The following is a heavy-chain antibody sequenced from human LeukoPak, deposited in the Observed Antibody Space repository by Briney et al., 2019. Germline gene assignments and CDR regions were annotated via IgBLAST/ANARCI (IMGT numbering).Heavy chain of an antibody. J-gene: IGHJ6*02. V-gene: IGHV4-4*02. CDR2: IYHSGST. CDR3: ARLYYYDSSGYYYYYYGMDV. CDR1: GGSISSSNW. D-gene: IGHD3-22*01. Sequence: SETLSLTCAVSGGSISSSNWWSWVRQPPGKGLEWIGEIYHSGSTNYNPSLKSRVTISVDTSKNQFSLKLSSVTAADTAVYYCARLYYYDSSGYYYYYYGMDVWGQGTTVTVSS.